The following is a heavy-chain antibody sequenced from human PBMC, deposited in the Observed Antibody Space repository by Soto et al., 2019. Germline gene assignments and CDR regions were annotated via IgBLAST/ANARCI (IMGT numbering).Heavy chain of an antibody. J-gene: IGHJ4*02. CDR1: GGSISSGGYS. CDR2: IYHSGST. V-gene: IGHV4-30-2*01. Sequence: PSETLSLTCAVSGGSISSGGYSWSWIRQPPGKGLEWIGYIYHSGSTYYNPSLKSRVTISVDRSKNQFSLKLSSVTAADTAVYYCARDHWGFDYWGQGTLVTVSS. D-gene: IGHD3-16*01. CDR3: ARDHWGFDY.